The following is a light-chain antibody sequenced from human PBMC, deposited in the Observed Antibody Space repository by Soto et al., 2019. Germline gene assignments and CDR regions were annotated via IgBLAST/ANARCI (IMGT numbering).Light chain of an antibody. CDR1: ISDVGSHNL. V-gene: IGLV2-23*02. J-gene: IGLJ1*01. CDR2: EVN. CDR3: CSFAGSNPFPYV. Sequence: QSALTQPASVSGSPGQSITISCTGTISDVGSHNLVSWYQQHPDKAPKLIIYEVNERPSGVSSLFSGSKSGNTASLTVSGLQPGDEADYHCCSFAGSNPFPYVFGTGTKVTVL.